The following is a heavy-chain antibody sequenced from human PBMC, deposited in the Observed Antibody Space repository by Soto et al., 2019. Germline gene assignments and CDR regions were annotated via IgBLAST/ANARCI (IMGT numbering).Heavy chain of an antibody. CDR1: GSSFSNFY. D-gene: IGHD2-21*01. V-gene: IGHV4-4*07. CDR3: ARGGIHLSYAFDS. Sequence: QVQLQESGPRLVKPSETLSLTCSVSGSSFSNFYWSWIRQSAGKGLEWIGRIYTSCATSYNPSLTSRVTMSVDTSQTQMSLSVRSVTAADTAVYFCARGGIHLSYAFDSWGPGILVTVSS. J-gene: IGHJ4*02. CDR2: IYTSCAT.